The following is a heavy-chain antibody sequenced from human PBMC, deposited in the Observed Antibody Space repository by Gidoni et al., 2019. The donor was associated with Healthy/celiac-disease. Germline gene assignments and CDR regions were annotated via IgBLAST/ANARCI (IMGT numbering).Heavy chain of an antibody. J-gene: IGHJ6*02. V-gene: IGHV4-59*01. Sequence: RQPPGKGLEWIGYIYYSGSTNDNPSLKSRVTISVDTSKNQFSRKLSSVTAADTAVYYCGRAYVRGGSEMGGLYYYYGMDVWGQGTTVTVSS. CDR3: GRAYVRGGSEMGGLYYYYGMDV. CDR2: IYYSGST. D-gene: IGHD2-15*01.